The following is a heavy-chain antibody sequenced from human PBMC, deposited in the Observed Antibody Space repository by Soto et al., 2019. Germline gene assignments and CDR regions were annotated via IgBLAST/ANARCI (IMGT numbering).Heavy chain of an antibody. CDR1: GVSISSYF. Sequence: SETLSLTCTVSGVSISSYFWSWVRQPPGKGLEWIGYVHYSGSTNYNPSLKSRVTMSVDTSKNQFSLKLSSVTAADTAVYFCARLNQLAPKRNAFDIWGQGTMVTVSS. V-gene: IGHV4-59*01. CDR3: ARLNQLAPKRNAFDI. J-gene: IGHJ3*02. CDR2: VHYSGST. D-gene: IGHD2-2*01.